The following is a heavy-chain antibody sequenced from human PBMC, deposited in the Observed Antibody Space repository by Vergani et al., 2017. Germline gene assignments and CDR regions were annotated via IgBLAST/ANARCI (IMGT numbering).Heavy chain of an antibody. J-gene: IGHJ1*01. CDR1: GGSISSGGYY. CDR3: ATQLERGQGGFRPFQH. Sequence: QVQLQESGPGLVKPSQTLSLTCTVSGGSISSGGYYWSWIRRHPGKGLEWIGYIYYSGSTYYNPSLKSRVTISVDTSKIQFSLKLSSVTAADTAVYYCATQLERGQGGFRPFQHWGQGTLVTVSS. CDR2: IYYSGST. V-gene: IGHV4-31*03. D-gene: IGHD1-1*01.